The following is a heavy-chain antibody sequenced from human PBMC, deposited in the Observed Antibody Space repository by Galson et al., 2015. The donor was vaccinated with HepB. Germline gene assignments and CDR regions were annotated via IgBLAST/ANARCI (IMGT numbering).Heavy chain of an antibody. CDR2: ISSTSSYI. CDR3: ARSASRLGLDGNYFDY. J-gene: IGHJ4*02. CDR1: GFTFSSYS. D-gene: IGHD1-14*01. V-gene: IGHV3-21*01. Sequence: SLRLSCAASGFTFSSYSMIWVRQAPGKGLEWVSSISSTSSYIYYADSVKGRFTISRDNAKNSLYLQMNSLRAEDTAVYYCARSASRLGLDGNYFDYWGQGTLVTVSS.